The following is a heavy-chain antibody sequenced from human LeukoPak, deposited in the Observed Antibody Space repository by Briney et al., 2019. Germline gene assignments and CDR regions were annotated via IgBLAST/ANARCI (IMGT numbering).Heavy chain of an antibody. D-gene: IGHD5-24*01. Sequence: ASVKVSCKASGYTFTSYGISWVRQAPGQGLEWMGIINPSGGSTSYAQKFQGRVTMTRDTSTSTVYMELSSLRSEDTAVYYCARVERWLQFGYFDYWGQGTLVTVSS. CDR3: ARVERWLQFGYFDY. CDR1: GYTFTSYG. J-gene: IGHJ4*02. CDR2: INPSGGST. V-gene: IGHV1-46*01.